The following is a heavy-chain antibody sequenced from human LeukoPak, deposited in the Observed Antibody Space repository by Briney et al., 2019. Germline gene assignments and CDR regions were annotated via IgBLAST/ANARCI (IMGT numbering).Heavy chain of an antibody. Sequence: GASVRVSCKASGYTFTSYGISWVRQAPGQGPEWMGWISAYNGNTNYAQKLQGRVTMTTDTSTSTAYMELRSLRSDDTAVYYCAREMIAEAAYYFDYWGQGTLVTVSS. CDR1: GYTFTSYG. CDR3: AREMIAEAAYYFDY. CDR2: ISAYNGNT. D-gene: IGHD6-19*01. J-gene: IGHJ4*02. V-gene: IGHV1-18*01.